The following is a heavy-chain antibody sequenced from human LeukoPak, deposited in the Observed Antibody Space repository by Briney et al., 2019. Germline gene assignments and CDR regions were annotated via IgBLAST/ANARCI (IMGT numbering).Heavy chain of an antibody. V-gene: IGHV3-20*04. Sequence: PGGSLRLSCAASGFTFDDYSMSWVRQAPGKGLEWVSGINWNGGSTGYADSVKGRFTISRDNAKNSLYLQMNSLRAEDTALYYCARATYYYDSSGYLLYWGQGTLVTVSS. D-gene: IGHD3-22*01. CDR1: GFTFDDYS. CDR2: INWNGGST. CDR3: ARATYYYDSSGYLLY. J-gene: IGHJ4*02.